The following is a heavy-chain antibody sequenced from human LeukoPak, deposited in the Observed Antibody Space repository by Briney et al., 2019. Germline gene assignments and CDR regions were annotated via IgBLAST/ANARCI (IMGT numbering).Heavy chain of an antibody. Sequence: ASVKVSCKVSGYTLTELSMHWVRQAPGKGLEWMGGFDPEDGETIYAQKFQGRVTMTEDTSTDTAYMEQSSLRSEDTAVYYCATQYYDILTGYRLNWFDPWGQGTLVTVSS. CDR2: FDPEDGET. CDR3: ATQYYDILTGYRLNWFDP. D-gene: IGHD3-9*01. CDR1: GYTLTELS. V-gene: IGHV1-24*01. J-gene: IGHJ5*02.